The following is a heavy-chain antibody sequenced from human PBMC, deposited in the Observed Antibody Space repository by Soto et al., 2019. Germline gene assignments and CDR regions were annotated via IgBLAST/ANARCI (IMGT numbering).Heavy chain of an antibody. V-gene: IGHV3-23*04. CDR1: GFTLSNFA. CDR2: VSGAGITT. CDR3: AKGRLRGRDNGNFDY. Sequence: EVQLEESGGDLVKPGGSLRLSCAASGFTLSNFAMSWVRQAPGKGLEWVSVVSGAGITTKYAASVKGRFTVSRDNSKNTRSRQMGSLRAEDTGIYYWAKGRLRGRDNGNFDYWGQGNLVTVSS. J-gene: IGHJ4*02. D-gene: IGHD4-17*01.